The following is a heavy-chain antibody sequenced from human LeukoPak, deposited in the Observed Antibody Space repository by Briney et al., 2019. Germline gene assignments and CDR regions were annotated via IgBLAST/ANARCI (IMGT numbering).Heavy chain of an antibody. D-gene: IGHD5-12*01. CDR1: GGSISGYF. J-gene: IGHJ4*02. CDR3: AREPTSGREPTSGRPLDY. Sequence: PSETLSLTCTVSGGSISGYFWSWIRQPAGKGLEWIGCIYSSGSNNYNPSLKSRVTMSLDTSKNHFSLNLSSVTAADTAVYYCAREPTSGREPTSGRPLDYWGQGTLVTVSS. V-gene: IGHV4-4*07. CDR2: IYSSGSN.